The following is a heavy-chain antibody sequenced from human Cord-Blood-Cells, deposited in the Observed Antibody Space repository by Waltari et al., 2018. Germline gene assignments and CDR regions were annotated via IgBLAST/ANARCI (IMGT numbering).Heavy chain of an antibody. V-gene: IGHV4-34*01. CDR2: INHSGST. CDR3: ARGPKITIFGVVIKGFDY. Sequence: QVQLQQWGAGLLKPSETLSLTCAVYGGSFSGYYWSWIRQPPGKGLEWLGEINHSGSTNYNPSLKSRVTISVDTSKNQFSLKLSSVTAADTAVYYCARGPKITIFGVVIKGFDYWGQGTLVTVSS. CDR1: GGSFSGYY. J-gene: IGHJ4*02. D-gene: IGHD3-3*01.